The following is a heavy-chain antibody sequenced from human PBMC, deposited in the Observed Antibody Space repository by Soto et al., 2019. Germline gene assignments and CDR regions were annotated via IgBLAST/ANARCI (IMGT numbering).Heavy chain of an antibody. CDR1: GFSLSTSGVN. D-gene: IGHD1-26*01. Sequence: QITLKESGPTLVKPTQTLTLTCTFSGFSLSTSGVNVGWIRQPPGKALEWLALIYWDDDKLYSPSLKSRLTITKDTSKNQVVLSMTNMDPVDTATYYCAHRPGASYSARFDAWGQGTLVTVSS. V-gene: IGHV2-5*02. CDR2: IYWDDDK. J-gene: IGHJ5*02. CDR3: AHRPGASYSARFDA.